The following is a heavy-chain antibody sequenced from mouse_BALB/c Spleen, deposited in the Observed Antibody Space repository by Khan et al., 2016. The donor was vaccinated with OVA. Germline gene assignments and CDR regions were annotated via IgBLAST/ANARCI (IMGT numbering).Heavy chain of an antibody. D-gene: IGHD1-2*01. CDR3: ARKRPPLAY. J-gene: IGHJ3*01. Sequence: QIQLVQSGPELKKPGETVKISCKASGYTFTNYGMNWVKQAPGKGLKWMGWINTYTGEPTYADDFKGRFAFSLETSASTAYLQINNPKNEDTATYFCARKRPPLAYWGQVTLVTVSA. V-gene: IGHV9-3-1*01. CDR1: GYTFTNYG. CDR2: INTYTGEP.